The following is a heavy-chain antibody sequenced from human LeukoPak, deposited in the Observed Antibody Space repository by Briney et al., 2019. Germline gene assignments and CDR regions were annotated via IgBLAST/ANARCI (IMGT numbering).Heavy chain of an antibody. CDR1: GGTFSSYA. J-gene: IGHJ4*02. V-gene: IGHV1-69*05. CDR2: IILIFGTA. Sequence: SVKVSCKASGGTFSSYAISWVRQAPGQGLEWMGRIILIFGTANYAQKFQGRVTITTDESTSTAYMELSSLRSEDTAVYYCAVGYSYGYNDYWGQGTLVTVSS. D-gene: IGHD5-18*01. CDR3: AVGYSYGYNDY.